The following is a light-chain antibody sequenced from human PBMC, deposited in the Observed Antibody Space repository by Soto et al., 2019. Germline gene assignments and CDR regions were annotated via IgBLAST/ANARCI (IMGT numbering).Light chain of an antibody. CDR2: GAS. Sequence: EIVLTQSPCTLSLSPGERATLSCRASQSVSSNYLAWYQQKSGQAPRLLIYGASSRATGIPDRFSGSGSGTDFTLTISKLEPEDFAVYYCQQYGNSPYAFGQGTELEI. CDR1: QSVSSNY. J-gene: IGKJ2*01. CDR3: QQYGNSPYA. V-gene: IGKV3-20*01.